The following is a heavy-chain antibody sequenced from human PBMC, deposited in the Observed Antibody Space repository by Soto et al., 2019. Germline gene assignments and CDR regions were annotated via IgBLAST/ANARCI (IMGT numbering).Heavy chain of an antibody. CDR2: ISGSGDST. J-gene: IGHJ4*02. CDR1: GFTFSSYA. D-gene: IGHD1-26*01. CDR3: ERRGSGSYYDY. V-gene: IGHV3-23*01. Sequence: EVQLLESGGGLVQPGGSLRLSCAASGFTFSSYAMWWVRQAPGKGLEWVSAISGSGDSTYYADSVKGRFTVSRDNSKNTLYLQMNTLRDEDSAVYECERRGSGSYYDYWGQGTLVTVSS.